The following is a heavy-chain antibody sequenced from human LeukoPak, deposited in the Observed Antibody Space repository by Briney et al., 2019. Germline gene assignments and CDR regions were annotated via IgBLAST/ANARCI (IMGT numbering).Heavy chain of an antibody. D-gene: IGHD3-16*01. Sequence: SGTLSLTCAVSGGSISSSNWWSWVRQPPGKGLEWIGEIYYSGSTNYNPSLKSRLTISVDTSKNQFSLKLSSVTAADTAVYYCARETSQKGAHYMDVWGKGTTVTISS. V-gene: IGHV4-4*02. CDR1: GGSISSSNW. J-gene: IGHJ6*03. CDR3: ARETSQKGAHYMDV. CDR2: IYYSGST.